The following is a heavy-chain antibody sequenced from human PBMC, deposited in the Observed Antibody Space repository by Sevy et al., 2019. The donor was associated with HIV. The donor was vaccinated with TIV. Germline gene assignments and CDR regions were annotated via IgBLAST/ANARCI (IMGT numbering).Heavy chain of an antibody. CDR3: AREGWGGAARPNYFDY. CDR2: ISSSSSYI. D-gene: IGHD6-6*01. J-gene: IGHJ4*02. V-gene: IGHV3-21*01. CDR1: GFTFSDYS. Sequence: GGSLRLSCAASGFTFSDYSMNWVRKAPGKGLEWVSIISSSSSYIYYADSMKGRFTISRDNAKNSLYLQMNSLGVEDTAVYYCAREGWGGAARPNYFDYWGQGTLVTVSS.